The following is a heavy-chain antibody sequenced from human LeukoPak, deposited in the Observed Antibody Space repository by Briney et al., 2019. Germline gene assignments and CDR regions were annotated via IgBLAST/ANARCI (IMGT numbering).Heavy chain of an antibody. D-gene: IGHD3-22*01. Sequence: GGSLRLSCAASEFSVGSNYMTWVRQAPGKGLEWVSLIYSGGSTYYADSVKGRFTISRDNSKNTLYLQMNSLRAEDTAVYYCARGVGSGYTDDWGQGTLVTVSS. J-gene: IGHJ4*02. CDR1: EFSVGSNY. CDR2: IYSGGST. V-gene: IGHV3-53*01. CDR3: ARGVGSGYTDD.